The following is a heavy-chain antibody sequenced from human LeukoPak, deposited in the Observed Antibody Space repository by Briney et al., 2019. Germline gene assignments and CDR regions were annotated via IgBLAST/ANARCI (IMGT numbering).Heavy chain of an antibody. CDR2: SNSDGSST. Sequence: GGSLRLSCAASGFTFSSYWMHWVRQAPGKGLVWVSRSNSDGSSTNYADSVKGRFTISRDNAKNTLYLQMNSLRAEDTAVYCCARGGDYPFDYWGEGTLVTVSS. D-gene: IGHD4-17*01. CDR3: ARGGDYPFDY. J-gene: IGHJ4*02. CDR1: GFTFSSYW. V-gene: IGHV3-74*01.